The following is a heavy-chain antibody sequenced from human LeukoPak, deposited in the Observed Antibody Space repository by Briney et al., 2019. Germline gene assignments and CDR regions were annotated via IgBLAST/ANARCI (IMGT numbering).Heavy chain of an antibody. Sequence: GGSVRLSCAASGFTFSSYEIKWLRQAPGKGLEGVSYISSSGSNIYYADSVKGRFTISRDNAKNSLYLQMNSLRAEDTAVYYCAREKGRNYFDYWGQGTLVTVCS. CDR2: ISSSGSNI. D-gene: IGHD3-10*01. CDR1: GFTFSSYE. CDR3: AREKGRNYFDY. J-gene: IGHJ4*02. V-gene: IGHV3-48*03.